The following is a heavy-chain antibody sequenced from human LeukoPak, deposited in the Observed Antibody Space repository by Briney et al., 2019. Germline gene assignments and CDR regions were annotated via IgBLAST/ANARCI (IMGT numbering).Heavy chain of an antibody. Sequence: GGSLRLSCAASGFTFSSYAMNWVRQAPGMGLEWVSAIGDSGSPTFYADSVKGRFTISRDNSKNTLYLQMNSLRAEDTAIYYCARMVGVIRYFEAWGQGTLSPSPQ. CDR1: GFTFSSYA. CDR3: ARMVGVIRYFEA. V-gene: IGHV3-23*01. CDR2: IGDSGSPT. D-gene: IGHD3-9*01. J-gene: IGHJ5*02.